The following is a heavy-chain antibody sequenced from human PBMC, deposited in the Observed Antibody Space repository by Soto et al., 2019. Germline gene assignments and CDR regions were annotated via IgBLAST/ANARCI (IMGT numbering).Heavy chain of an antibody. D-gene: IGHD3-22*01. V-gene: IGHV4-59*08. CDR1: GGSISSYY. CDR2: IYYSGST. Sequence: SETLSLTCTVSGGSISSYYWSWIRQPPGKGLEWIGYIYYSGSTNYNPSLKSRVTISVDTSKNQFSLKLSSVTAADTAVYYCARHEYSYDSSGYYYKYYFDYWGQGTLVTVSS. J-gene: IGHJ4*02. CDR3: ARHEYSYDSSGYYYKYYFDY.